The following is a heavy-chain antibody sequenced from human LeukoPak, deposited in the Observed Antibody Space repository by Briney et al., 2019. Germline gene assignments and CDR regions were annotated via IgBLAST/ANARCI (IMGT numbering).Heavy chain of an antibody. CDR2: IWYDGCKK. V-gene: IGHV3-33*01. D-gene: IGHD1-14*01. CDR3: ARYNTGSVDY. Sequence: PGGSLRLSCTASGFTFSNYGMHWVRQAPGKGLEWVAVIWYDGCKKYYADSVKGRFTISRDNSKNTLYLQMDSLRAEDTAVYHCARYNTGSVDYWGQGALVTVS. J-gene: IGHJ4*02. CDR1: GFTFSNYG.